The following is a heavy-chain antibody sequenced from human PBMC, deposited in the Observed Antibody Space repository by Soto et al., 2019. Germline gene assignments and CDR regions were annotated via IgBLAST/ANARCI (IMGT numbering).Heavy chain of an antibody. CDR1: GGTFSSYT. J-gene: IGHJ3*02. V-gene: IGHV1-69*02. CDR3: ARVGHSSGWNAFDI. CDR2: IIPILGIA. Sequence: ASVKVSCKASGGTFSSYTISWVLQAPGQGLEWMGRIIPILGIANYAQKFQGRVTITADKSTSTAYMELSSLRSEDTAVYYCARVGHSSGWNAFDIWGQGTMVTVSS. D-gene: IGHD6-19*01.